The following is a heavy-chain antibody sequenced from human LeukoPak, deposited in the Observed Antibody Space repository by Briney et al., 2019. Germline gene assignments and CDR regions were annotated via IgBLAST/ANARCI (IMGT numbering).Heavy chain of an antibody. V-gene: IGHV3-13*01. D-gene: IGHD5-24*01. CDR2: LGTAGDT. CDR3: ARQSTPHGNFDY. CDR1: GFTLANYA. Sequence: GGSLRLSCEASGFTLANYAMHWVRQPAGEGLKWVSALGTAGDTFYPGSVKGRFTISRDNAKKSLFLQMNSLRVEDTAIYYCARQSTPHGNFDYWGQGTLVTVSS. J-gene: IGHJ4*02.